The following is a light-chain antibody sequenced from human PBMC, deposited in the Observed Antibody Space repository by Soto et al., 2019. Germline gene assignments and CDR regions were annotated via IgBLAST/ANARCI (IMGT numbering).Light chain of an antibody. CDR1: QNINKY. V-gene: IGKV1-39*01. J-gene: IGKJ2*01. CDR3: HQSFRTPQMHT. Sequence: DIEMTQSPSSLVASVGDRVTISCRASQNINKYLNWYQQRPGKAPKLLIYAASTLQTGVPSRFSGRCFGTDFTLTISSLQPEDFAVYFCHQSFRTPQMHTFGQGTNLQMK. CDR2: AAS.